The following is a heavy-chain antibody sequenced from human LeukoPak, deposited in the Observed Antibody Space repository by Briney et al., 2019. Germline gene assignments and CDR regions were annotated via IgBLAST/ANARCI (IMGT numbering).Heavy chain of an antibody. D-gene: IGHD6-13*01. V-gene: IGHV6-1*01. J-gene: IGHJ4*02. CDR2: TYYRSKWSN. Sequence: SQTLSLTCAISGDSVSSNSAAWNWIRQSPSRGLEWLGRTYYRSKWSNDYAVSVKSRVIINTDTSKNQFSLQLNSVTPEDTAVYYCAIRRGTAQAFDYWGQGTLVTVSS. CDR3: AIRRGTAQAFDY. CDR1: GDSVSSNSAA.